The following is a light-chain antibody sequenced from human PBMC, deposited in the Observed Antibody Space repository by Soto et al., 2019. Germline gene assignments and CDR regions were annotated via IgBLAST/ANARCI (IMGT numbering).Light chain of an antibody. Sequence: QSALTQPASVAGSPGQSITISCTGTSSDVGGYNYLSWYQQHPGKAPKVMIYEVSNRPSGVSNRFSGSKSGNTASLTISGLQADDEAEYFCSSYTASGTPVFGGGTKLTVL. CDR3: SSYTASGTPV. J-gene: IGLJ3*02. CDR2: EVS. V-gene: IGLV2-14*01. CDR1: SSDVGGYNY.